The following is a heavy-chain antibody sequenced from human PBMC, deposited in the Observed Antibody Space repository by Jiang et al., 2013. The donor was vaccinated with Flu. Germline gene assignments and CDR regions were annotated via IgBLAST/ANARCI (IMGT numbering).Heavy chain of an antibody. CDR1: GYTFTNFF. J-gene: IGHJ4*02. CDR2: INPSGGST. CDR3: ARGMATIPWDFDY. D-gene: IGHD5-24*01. Sequence: SGAEVKKPGSSVKVSCKASGYTFTNFFMNWVRQAPGQGFEWVGIINPSGGSTNYAQKFQGRVTMTRNTSTSTVYMELSNLRSDDTAVFCCARGMATIPWDFDYWGQGTLVTV. V-gene: IGHV1-46*01.